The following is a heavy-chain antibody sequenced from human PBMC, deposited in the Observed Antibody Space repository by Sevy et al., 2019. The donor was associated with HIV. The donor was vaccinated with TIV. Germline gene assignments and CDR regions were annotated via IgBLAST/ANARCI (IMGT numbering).Heavy chain of an antibody. CDR1: GGSFSGYY. CDR3: ARGRYDKYVWGSYRPTYFDY. J-gene: IGHJ4*02. D-gene: IGHD3-16*02. Sequence: PETLSLTCAVYGGSFSGYYWTFFRQPPGKGLEWIGEITHSENTNSNPSLKSRVTISVDTSKNQFSLKLTSVTAADTAVYFCARGRYDKYVWGSYRPTYFDYWGQGSLVTVSS. V-gene: IGHV4-34*01. CDR2: ITHSENT.